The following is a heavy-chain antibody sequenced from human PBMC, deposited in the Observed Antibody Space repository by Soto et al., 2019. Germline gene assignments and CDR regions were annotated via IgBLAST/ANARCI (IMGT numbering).Heavy chain of an antibody. CDR2: MNPNSGNT. J-gene: IGHJ4*02. V-gene: IGHV1-8*01. CDR1: GYTFTSYD. D-gene: IGHD2-15*01. Sequence: VASVKVSCKASGYTFTSYDINWVRQATGQGLEWMGWMNPNSGNTGYAQKFQGRVTMTRNTSISTAYMELSSLRSEDTAVYYCARGLRWPPNFDYWGQGTLVTVSS. CDR3: ARGLRWPPNFDY.